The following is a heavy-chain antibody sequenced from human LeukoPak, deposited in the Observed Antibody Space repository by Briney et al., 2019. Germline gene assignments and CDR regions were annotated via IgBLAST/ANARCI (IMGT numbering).Heavy chain of an antibody. J-gene: IGHJ4*02. Sequence: GGSLRLSCAASGFTFSYFWMHWFRQTPGKGLVWVSCINTDGSYSTYADSVKGRFTISRDNVRNTLYLQMNSLRAEDSAVYYCAKDYSSSSEWGQGTLVTVSS. CDR1: GFTFSYFW. CDR3: AKDYSSSSE. V-gene: IGHV3-74*01. D-gene: IGHD6-6*01. CDR2: INTDGSYS.